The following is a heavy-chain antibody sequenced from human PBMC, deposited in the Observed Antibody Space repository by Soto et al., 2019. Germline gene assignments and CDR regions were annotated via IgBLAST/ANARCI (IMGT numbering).Heavy chain of an antibody. D-gene: IGHD6-13*01. CDR2: IIPILGIA. CDR3: ARDPGGSWDGGNFDY. V-gene: IGHV1-69*08. Sequence: QVQLVQSGAEVKKPGSSVKVSCKASGGTFSSYTISWVRQAPGQGLEWMGRIIPILGIANYAQKFQGRVTMTADKSTSTAYMELSRLSSEDTAVYYCARDPGGSWDGGNFDYWGQGTLVTVSS. J-gene: IGHJ4*02. CDR1: GGTFSSYT.